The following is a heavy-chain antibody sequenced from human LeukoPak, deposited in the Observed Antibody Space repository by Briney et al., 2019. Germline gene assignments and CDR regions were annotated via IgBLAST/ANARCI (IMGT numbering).Heavy chain of an antibody. D-gene: IGHD3-22*01. CDR2: INRDGSTTSRT. CDR3: AKDETPYYYDSSGYSHWGYFQH. Sequence: GGSLRLSCAASGFIFSNYWMHWVRQAPGKGLVWLPRINRDGSTTSRTNYADSVKGRFTISRDNAKNSLYLQMNSLRAEDMALYYCAKDETPYYYDSSGYSHWGYFQHWGQGTLVTVTS. CDR1: GFIFSNYW. V-gene: IGHV3-74*01. J-gene: IGHJ1*01.